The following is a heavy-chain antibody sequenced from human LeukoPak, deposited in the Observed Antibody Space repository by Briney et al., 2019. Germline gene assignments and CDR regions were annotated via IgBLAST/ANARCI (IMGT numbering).Heavy chain of an antibody. J-gene: IGHJ4*02. V-gene: IGHV4-34*01. CDR2: INHSGST. D-gene: IGHD2-21*01. CDR3: ARGIRKDGYPGHSGTIGYFDY. Sequence: SETLSLTCAVYGGSFSGYYWSWIRQPPGKGLEWIGEINHSGSTNYNPSLKSRVTISVDTSKNQFSLKLSSVTAADTAVYYCARGIRKDGYPGHSGTIGYFDYWGQGTLVTVSS. CDR1: GGSFSGYY.